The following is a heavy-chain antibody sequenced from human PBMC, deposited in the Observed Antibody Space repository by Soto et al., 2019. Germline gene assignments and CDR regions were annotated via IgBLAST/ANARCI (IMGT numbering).Heavy chain of an antibody. J-gene: IGHJ6*03. D-gene: IGHD5-12*01. CDR2: IYYSGST. Sequence: SETLSLTCTVSGGSISSYYLSWIRQPPGKGLEWIGYIYYSGSTNYNPSLKSRVTISVDTSKNQFSLKLSSVTAADTAVYYCARSSYEMKYYYCYYMDVWGKGTTVTVSS. CDR3: ARSSYEMKYYYCYYMDV. CDR1: GGSISSYY. V-gene: IGHV4-59*01.